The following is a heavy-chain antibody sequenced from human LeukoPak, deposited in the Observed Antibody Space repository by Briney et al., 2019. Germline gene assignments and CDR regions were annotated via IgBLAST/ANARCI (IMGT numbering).Heavy chain of an antibody. CDR3: ARLRYYDMDV. Sequence: GGSLRLSCAASGFTFSNHWMSWVRQAPGKGLEWVANIKQDGSVKYYVGSVKGRFTISGDNAENSLYLQMNSLRAEDTAVYYCARLRYYDMDVWGQGTTVTVSS. CDR1: GFTFSNHW. J-gene: IGHJ6*02. CDR2: IKQDGSVK. V-gene: IGHV3-7*01.